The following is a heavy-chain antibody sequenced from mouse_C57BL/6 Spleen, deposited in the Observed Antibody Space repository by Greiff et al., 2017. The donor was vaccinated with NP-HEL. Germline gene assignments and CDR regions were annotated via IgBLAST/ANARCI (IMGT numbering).Heavy chain of an antibody. Sequence: QVQLQQSGAELARPGASVKLSGKASGYTFTSYWMQWVKQRPGQGLEWIGAIYPGDGDTRYTQKFKGKATLTADKSSSTAYMQLSSLASEDSAVYYCARCKTGTWYFDVWGAGTTVTVSS. V-gene: IGHV1-87*01. CDR2: IYPGDGDT. CDR1: GYTFTSYW. CDR3: ARCKTGTWYFDV. J-gene: IGHJ1*01. D-gene: IGHD4-1*01.